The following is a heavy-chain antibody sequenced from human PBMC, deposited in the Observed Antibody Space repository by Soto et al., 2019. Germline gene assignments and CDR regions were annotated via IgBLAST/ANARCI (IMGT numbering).Heavy chain of an antibody. J-gene: IGHJ6*02. CDR3: VRQGIGYLHGLVDV. CDR2: VYHTWGT. Sequence: QVQLQQSGPGLVKPSETLSLTCTVSSGPSSSHNWGWIRQTPGRGLEWIGYVYHTWGTSYNPSLNSRVTVSADTSTNHISLTLTSVTAADTAVYYCVRQGIGYLHGLVDVWGQGTTVTVSS. CDR1: SGPSSSHN. V-gene: IGHV4-59*08. D-gene: IGHD2-15*01.